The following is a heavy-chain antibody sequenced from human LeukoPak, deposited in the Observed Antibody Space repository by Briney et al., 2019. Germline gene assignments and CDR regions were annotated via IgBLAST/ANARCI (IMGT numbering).Heavy chain of an antibody. J-gene: IGHJ4*02. CDR2: ISSSSSYI. Sequence: GGSLRLXCAASGFTFSSYSMNWVRQAPGKGLEWVSSISSSSSYIYYADSVKGRFTISRDNAKNSLYLQMNSLRAEDTAVYYCARGGIRFLEWLLSLCWGQGTLVTVSS. CDR1: GFTFSSYS. CDR3: ARGGIRFLEWLLSLC. V-gene: IGHV3-21*01. D-gene: IGHD3-3*01.